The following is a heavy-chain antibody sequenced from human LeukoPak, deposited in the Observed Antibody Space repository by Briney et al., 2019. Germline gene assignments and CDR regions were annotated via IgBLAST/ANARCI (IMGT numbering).Heavy chain of an antibody. J-gene: IGHJ6*03. D-gene: IGHD3-10*01. CDR1: GGSISTYY. CDR3: ATTTMVRGVKSYYYYYMDV. CDR2: IYYSGSA. Sequence: PSETLSLTCTVSGGSISTYYWTWIRQPPGKGLEWIGYIYYSGSANYNPSLKSRVAISVDTSKNQFFLKLSSVTAADTAVYYCATTTMVRGVKSYYYYYMDVWGKGTTVTVSS. V-gene: IGHV4-59*12.